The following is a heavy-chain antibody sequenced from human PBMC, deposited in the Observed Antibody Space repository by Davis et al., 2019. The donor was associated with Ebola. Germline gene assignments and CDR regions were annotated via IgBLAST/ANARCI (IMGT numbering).Heavy chain of an antibody. CDR2: INAGNGNT. V-gene: IGHV1-3*01. D-gene: IGHD6-13*01. Sequence: AASVKVSCKASGYTFTSYAMHWVRQAPGQRLEWMGWINAGNGNTKYSQKFQGRVTITRDTSANTAYMELSSLRSDDTAVYYCARDGYWGIAASGYYYYGMDVWGQGTTVTVSS. J-gene: IGHJ6*02. CDR1: GYTFTSYA. CDR3: ARDGYWGIAASGYYYYGMDV.